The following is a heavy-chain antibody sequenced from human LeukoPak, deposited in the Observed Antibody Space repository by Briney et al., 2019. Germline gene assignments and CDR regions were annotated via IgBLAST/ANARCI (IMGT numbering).Heavy chain of an antibody. Sequence: SVKVSCKASGGTFSSYAISWVRQAPGQGLEWMGRIIPIFGTANYAQKFQGRITIATDESTSTAYMELSSLRSEDTAVYYCARVGDDYGGFDIWGQGTMVTVSS. CDR2: IIPIFGTA. CDR1: GGTFSSYA. V-gene: IGHV1-69*05. CDR3: ARVGDDYGGFDI. D-gene: IGHD4-23*01. J-gene: IGHJ3*02.